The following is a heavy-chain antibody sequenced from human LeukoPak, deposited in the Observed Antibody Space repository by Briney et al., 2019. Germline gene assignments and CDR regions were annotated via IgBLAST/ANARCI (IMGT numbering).Heavy chain of an antibody. V-gene: IGHV4-59*01. CDR1: GGSFSGYY. CDR2: IYYSGST. D-gene: IGHD3-3*01. Sequence: SETLSLTCAVYGGSFSGYYWSWIRQPPGKGLEWIGYIYYSGSTNYNPSLKSRVTISVDTSKNQFSLKLSSVTAADTAVYYCARGYYDFWSGINWFDPWGQGTLVTVSS. CDR3: ARGYYDFWSGINWFDP. J-gene: IGHJ5*02.